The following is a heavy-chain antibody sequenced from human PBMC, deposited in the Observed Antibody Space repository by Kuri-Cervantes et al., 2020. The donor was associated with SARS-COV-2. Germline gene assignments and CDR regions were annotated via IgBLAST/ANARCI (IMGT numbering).Heavy chain of an antibody. CDR2: ISSSSSTI. CDR1: GFTFSSYS. J-gene: IGHJ4*02. CDR3: ARGSEAGYYYFDY. Sequence: GGSLRLSCAASGFTFSSYSMNWVRQAPGKGLEWVSYISSSSSTIYYADSVKGRFTISRDNAKNSLYLQMNSLGDEDTAVYYCARGSEAGYYYFDYWGQGTLVTVSS. V-gene: IGHV3-48*02. D-gene: IGHD3-9*01.